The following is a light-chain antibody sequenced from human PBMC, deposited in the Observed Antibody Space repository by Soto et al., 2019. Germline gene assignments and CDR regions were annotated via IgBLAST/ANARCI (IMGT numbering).Light chain of an antibody. CDR1: SGHSNYA. J-gene: IGLJ2*01. CDR2: LNSDGSH. CDR3: QTWVTGILI. V-gene: IGLV4-69*01. Sequence: QPVLTQSPSASASLGASVKLTCTLSSGHSNYAIAWHQQQPEKGPRFLMKLNSDGSHSKGDGIPDRFSGSSSGAERYLTFSPLQSEDEADYYCQTWVTGILIFGGGTKLTVL.